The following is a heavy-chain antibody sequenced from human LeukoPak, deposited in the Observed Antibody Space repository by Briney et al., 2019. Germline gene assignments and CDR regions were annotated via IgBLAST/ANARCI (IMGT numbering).Heavy chain of an antibody. CDR2: IRQDGSQK. D-gene: IGHD5-24*01. CDR1: GFTFSSYW. Sequence: GGSLRLSCAASGFTFSSYWMSWVRQAPGKGLEWVATIRQDGSQKYYVDSVKGRFTISRDNAKNSLYLQMNSLRADDTAVYYCARLLEPATGYYMDVWGKGTTVTISS. V-gene: IGHV3-7*01. J-gene: IGHJ6*03. CDR3: ARLLEPATGYYMDV.